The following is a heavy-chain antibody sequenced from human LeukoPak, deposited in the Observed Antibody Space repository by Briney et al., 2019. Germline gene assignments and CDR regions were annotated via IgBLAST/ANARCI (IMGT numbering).Heavy chain of an antibody. Sequence: GGSLRLSCAASGFTFSSYSMNWVRQAPGKGLEWVSSISSSGSYRYYADPLKGRFTISRDNAQNSLYLQMNSLRAEDAAVHYCARDILADCGGDCYSTPLSEYWGQGTLVTVSS. CDR3: ARDILADCGGDCYSTPLSEY. V-gene: IGHV3-21*01. D-gene: IGHD2-21*02. CDR2: ISSSGSYR. J-gene: IGHJ4*02. CDR1: GFTFSSYS.